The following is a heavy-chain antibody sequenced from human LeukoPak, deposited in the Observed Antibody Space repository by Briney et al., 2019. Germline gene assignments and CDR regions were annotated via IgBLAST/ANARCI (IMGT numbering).Heavy chain of an antibody. CDR2: IIPIFGTA. CDR1: GGTFSSYA. CDR3: ARDQAYRTRYYYYYMDV. Sequence: GASVKVSCKASGGTFSSYAISWVRQAPGQGLEWMGGIIPIFGTANYAQKFQGRVTITADESTSTAYMELSSLRSEDTAVYYCARDQAYRTRYYYYYMDVWGKGTTVTVSS. V-gene: IGHV1-69*13. D-gene: IGHD3-16*02. J-gene: IGHJ6*03.